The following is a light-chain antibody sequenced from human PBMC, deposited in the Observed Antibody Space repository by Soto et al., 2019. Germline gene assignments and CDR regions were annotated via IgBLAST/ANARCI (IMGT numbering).Light chain of an antibody. Sequence: QSALTQPASVSGSPGQSITISCTGTSSDVGGYNYVSWYQQHPDKAPRLMIYDVSNRPSGVSDRFSGSKSGDTASLTISRLQAEDEADHYCTSFTSRHTYVFGTGTKVTVL. J-gene: IGLJ1*01. CDR2: DVS. V-gene: IGLV2-14*03. CDR3: TSFTSRHTYV. CDR1: SSDVGGYNY.